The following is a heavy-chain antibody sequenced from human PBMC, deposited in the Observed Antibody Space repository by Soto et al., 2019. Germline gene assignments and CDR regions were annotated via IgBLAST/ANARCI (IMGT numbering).Heavy chain of an antibody. J-gene: IGHJ4*02. D-gene: IGHD3-10*01. V-gene: IGHV3-21*01. Sequence: GGSLRLSCAASGFTFSSYTMNWVRQAPGKGLEWVSSISSGSSYIYYADSVKGRFTISRDNAKNSLFLQMNSLRAEDTAFYYCARDILSGGAYPDYWGQGTKVTVYS. CDR2: ISSGSSYI. CDR1: GFTFSSYT. CDR3: ARDILSGGAYPDY.